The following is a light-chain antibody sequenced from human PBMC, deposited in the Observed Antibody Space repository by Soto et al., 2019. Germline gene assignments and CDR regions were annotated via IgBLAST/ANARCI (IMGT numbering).Light chain of an antibody. Sequence: QSALTQPASVSGSPGQSITISCTGTSSDVGSYNFVSWFQQHLGKVPKLIIYEGTERPSGVSNRFSASKSGNTASLTISGLQPEDEADYYCCSYAGPSTIFGGGTQLTVL. CDR3: CSYAGPSTI. V-gene: IGLV2-23*01. J-gene: IGLJ2*01. CDR2: EGT. CDR1: SSDVGSYNF.